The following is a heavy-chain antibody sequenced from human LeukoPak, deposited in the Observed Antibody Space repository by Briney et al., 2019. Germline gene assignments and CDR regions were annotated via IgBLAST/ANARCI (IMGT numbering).Heavy chain of an antibody. J-gene: IGHJ6*02. D-gene: IGHD1-26*01. CDR2: IYPGDSDT. CDR3: ARHVIVGATQYYYYGMDV. V-gene: IGHV5-51*01. CDR1: GCSFTSYW. Sequence: GESLTLSCTGSGCSFTSYWIGWVRQLPGKGLEWMGIIYPGDSDTRYSPSFQGQVTISADKSISTAYLQWSSLKASDTAMYYCARHVIVGATQYYYYGMDVWGQGTTVTVSS.